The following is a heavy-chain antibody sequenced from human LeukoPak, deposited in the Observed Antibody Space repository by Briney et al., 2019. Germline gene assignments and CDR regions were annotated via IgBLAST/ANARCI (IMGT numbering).Heavy chain of an antibody. J-gene: IGHJ3*02. V-gene: IGHV1-2*02. CDR3: ARVTAILLWFGESEKGAFDI. CDR2: INPNSGGT. Sequence: ASVKVSCKASGYTFTGYYMHWVRQAPGQGLEWMGWINPNSGGTNYAQKFQGRVTMTRDTSISTAHMELSRLRSDDTAVYYCARVTAILLWFGESEKGAFDIWGQGTMVTVSS. D-gene: IGHD3-10*01. CDR1: GYTFTGYY.